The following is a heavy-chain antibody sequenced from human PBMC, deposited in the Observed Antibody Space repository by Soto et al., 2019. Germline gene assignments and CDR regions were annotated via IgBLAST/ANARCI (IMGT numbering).Heavy chain of an antibody. Sequence: SETLSLTCTVCGGSISSGDYYWSLILQPPGKFLEWIGYIYYIGSTYYNPSLKSRVTISVDTSKHQFSLRRSSVTAADTGVYGCAREGNQFDYLGRGTLVTVCS. D-gene: IGHD1-1*01. J-gene: IGHJ4*02. V-gene: IGHV4-30-4*01. CDR2: IYYIGST. CDR1: GGSISSGDYY. CDR3: AREGNQFDY.